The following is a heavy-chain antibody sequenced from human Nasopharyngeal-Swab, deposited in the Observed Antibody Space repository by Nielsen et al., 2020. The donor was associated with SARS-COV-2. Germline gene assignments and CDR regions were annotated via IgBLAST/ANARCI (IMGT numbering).Heavy chain of an antibody. CDR3: ARDATAHYRAFY. Sequence: VRQAPGKGLEWVAFIAHDASNEYYGDSVKGRFSISRDSSKNTLYLQMDSLRGEDTAVYYCARDATAHYRAFYWGRGTLVTVSS. CDR2: IAHDASNE. V-gene: IGHV3-30*03. D-gene: IGHD4-17*01. J-gene: IGHJ4*02.